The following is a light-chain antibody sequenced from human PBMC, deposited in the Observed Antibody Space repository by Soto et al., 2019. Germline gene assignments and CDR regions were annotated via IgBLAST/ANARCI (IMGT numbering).Light chain of an antibody. Sequence: YELKHPPSMSVSPGQTAVITCSGYALPRQYVYWFKQKPGQAPVLVIYQDTRRPPTIPARFSGSASGTTVSLTISGVQADDEADYYCQSADTSGNIEVFGPGTKVTV. V-gene: IGLV3-25*02. CDR2: QDT. CDR1: ALPRQY. J-gene: IGLJ1*01. CDR3: QSADTSGNIEV.